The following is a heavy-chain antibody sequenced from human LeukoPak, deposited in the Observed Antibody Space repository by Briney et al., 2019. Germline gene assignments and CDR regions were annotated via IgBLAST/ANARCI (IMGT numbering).Heavy chain of an antibody. CDR2: IKQDGSVK. CDR3: PGVSLARQVMYYYYYMDV. J-gene: IGHJ6*03. V-gene: IGHV3-7*04. CDR1: GLIFSSCS. Sequence: TGGSLRLSCAASGLIFSSCSMCWVRQAPGKGLEWVANIKQDGSVKYYGDSVKGRCTISRDNAKNSLYLQMHSLRAEDTAVYLCPGVSLARQVMYYYYYMDVWGKGPTVSVSS. D-gene: IGHD2-21*01.